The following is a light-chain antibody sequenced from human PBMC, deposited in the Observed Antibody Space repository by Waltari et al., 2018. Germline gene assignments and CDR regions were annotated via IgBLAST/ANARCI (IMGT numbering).Light chain of an antibody. CDR2: DVT. CDR1: SSDVGGYNF. J-gene: IGLJ2*01. V-gene: IGLV2-14*03. CDR3: SSYTSRNTVV. Sequence: QSALTQPASVSGFPGQSITISCTGTSSDVGGYNFVSWYQQHPGKAPKLMIYDVTNRPAGVSPRVSASKSGNTASLTISGLQAEDEADYYCSSYTSRNTVVFGGGTTLTVL.